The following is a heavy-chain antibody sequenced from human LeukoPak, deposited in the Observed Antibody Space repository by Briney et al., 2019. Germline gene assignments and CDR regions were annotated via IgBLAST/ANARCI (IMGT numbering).Heavy chain of an antibody. CDR2: LSGSGITT. J-gene: IGHJ4*01. CDR3: AKGIYSSGWSYFDY. V-gene: IGHV3-23*01. Sequence: GGSLRLSCAASGFTCSNSAMSWVRQAPGKGLEWVSTLSGSGITTYYADSVKGRFTISRDNSKNTLYLQMNSLIAEDTAVYYCAKGIYSSGWSYFDYWGHGTLVTVSS. D-gene: IGHD6-19*01. CDR1: GFTCSNSA.